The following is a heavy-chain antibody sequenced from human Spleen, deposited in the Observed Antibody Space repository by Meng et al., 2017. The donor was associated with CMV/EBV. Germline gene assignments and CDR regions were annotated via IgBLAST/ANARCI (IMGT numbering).Heavy chain of an antibody. D-gene: IGHD3-16*01. CDR1: SISSSSYY. CDR3: ARNENLNRYVSHNWFDP. V-gene: IGHV4-39*07. CDR2: IYYSGST. J-gene: IGHJ5*02. Sequence: SISSSSYYWGWIRQPQGKGLEWIGSIYYSGSTSYNPSLKSRVTISVDTSKNQFSLKLSSVTAADTAVYYCARNENLNRYVSHNWFDPWGQGSLVTVSS.